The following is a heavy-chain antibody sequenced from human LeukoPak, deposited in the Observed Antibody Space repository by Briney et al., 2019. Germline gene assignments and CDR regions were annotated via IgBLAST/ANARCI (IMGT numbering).Heavy chain of an antibody. V-gene: IGHV5-51*01. CDR2: IYPGHSDT. CDR1: GYSFVTYG. CDR3: ARRIQGYLDY. J-gene: IGHJ4*02. Sequence: GESLKISCQTPGYSFVTYGIVWVRQMPGKGLEWVGLIYPGHSDTTYSQSFQGQVTISADKSTDTAYLHWNSLKASDTATYFCARRIQGYLDYWGLGTLVTVSS.